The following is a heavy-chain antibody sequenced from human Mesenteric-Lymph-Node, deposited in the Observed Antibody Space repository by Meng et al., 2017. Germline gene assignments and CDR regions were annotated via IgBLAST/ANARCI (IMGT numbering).Heavy chain of an antibody. CDR2: ISSSSRYI. D-gene: IGHD1-1*01. CDR1: GFTFITYS. V-gene: IGHV3-21*01. CDR3: AREIGGTTPDH. J-gene: IGHJ4*02. Sequence: VRLVEAGGGVVQPGRSLRPSWAASGFTFITYSMNWVRQAPGKGLEWVSSISSSSRYISYADSVRGRFTISRDNSKDTAFLQMNSLKIEDTALYYCAREIGGTTPDHWGQGTLVTVSS.